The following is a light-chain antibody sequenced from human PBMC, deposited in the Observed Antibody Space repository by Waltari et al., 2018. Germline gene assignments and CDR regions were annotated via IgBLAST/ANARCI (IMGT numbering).Light chain of an antibody. CDR2: KND. V-gene: IGLV1-47*01. J-gene: IGLJ1*01. Sequence: QSVLTQPPAASGTPGQRVPIPCSGSRSNIGQNRVYWYQQFPGTAPKLLIYKNDGRPSGVPDRFSGSRSGTSASLAISGLRSEDEADYYCASWDDRLSGYVFGPGTKVIVL. CDR1: RSNIGQNR. CDR3: ASWDDRLSGYV.